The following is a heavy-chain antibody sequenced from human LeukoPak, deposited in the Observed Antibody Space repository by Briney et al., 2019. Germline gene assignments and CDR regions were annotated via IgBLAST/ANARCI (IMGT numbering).Heavy chain of an antibody. Sequence: GGSLRLSCAASGFTFSSYWMSWVRQAPGKGLEWVANIKQDGSEKYYVDSVKGRFTISRDNSKNTLYLQMNSLRAEDTAVYYCARDRTRDIVVVPAAIPLDYWGQGTLVTVSS. CDR1: GFTFSSYW. CDR2: IKQDGSEK. CDR3: ARDRTRDIVVVPAAIPLDY. V-gene: IGHV3-7*01. J-gene: IGHJ4*02. D-gene: IGHD2-2*02.